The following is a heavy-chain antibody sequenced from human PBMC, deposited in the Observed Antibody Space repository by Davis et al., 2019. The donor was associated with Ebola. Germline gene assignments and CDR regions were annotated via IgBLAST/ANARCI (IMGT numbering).Heavy chain of an antibody. CDR2: INPNSGGT. Sequence: ASVKVSCKASGYTFTGYYMHWVRQAPGQGLEWMGWINPNSGGTNYAQKFQGRVTMTRDTSISTAYMELRSLRSDDTAVYYCARAHTGRWFDPWGQGTLVTVSS. D-gene: IGHD1-14*01. CDR3: ARAHTGRWFDP. J-gene: IGHJ5*02. V-gene: IGHV1-2*02. CDR1: GYTFTGYY.